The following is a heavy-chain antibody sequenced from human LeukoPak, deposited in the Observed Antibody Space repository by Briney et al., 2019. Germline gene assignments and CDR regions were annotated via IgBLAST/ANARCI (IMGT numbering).Heavy chain of an antibody. D-gene: IGHD4-23*01. J-gene: IGHJ4*02. CDR2: ISSSSSYI. Sequence: GGSLRLSCAASGFAFSSYSMNWVRQAPGKGLEWVSSISSSSSYIYYADSVKGRFTISRDNSKNTLYLQMNSLRAEDTAVYYCARRAGGYSHPYDYWGQGILVTVSS. V-gene: IGHV3-21*04. CDR3: ARRAGGYSHPYDY. CDR1: GFAFSSYS.